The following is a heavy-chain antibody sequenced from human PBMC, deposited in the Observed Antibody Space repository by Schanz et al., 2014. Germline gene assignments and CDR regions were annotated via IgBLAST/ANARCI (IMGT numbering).Heavy chain of an antibody. D-gene: IGHD2-21*01. J-gene: IGHJ3*02. Sequence: VQLAESGGGLVQPGGSLRLSCAASGFTLSSYGMHWVRQAPGKGLEWVAFINSDGTKRFYADSVKSRFTISRDNSRNTLYLQMNSLRAEDTAVYYCVRDGYSVVVISPTESFDIWSQGTMVTV. CDR3: VRDGYSVVVISPTESFDI. CDR2: INSDGTKR. V-gene: IGHV3-33*08. CDR1: GFTLSSYG.